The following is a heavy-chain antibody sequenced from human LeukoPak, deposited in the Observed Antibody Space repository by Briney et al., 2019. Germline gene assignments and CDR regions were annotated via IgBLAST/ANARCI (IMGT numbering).Heavy chain of an antibody. CDR1: GFTFSSYE. J-gene: IGHJ4*02. Sequence: GGSLRLSCAASGFTFSSYEMNWVRQAPGKGLEWVSYISSSSSYIYYADSVKGRFTISRDNAKNSLYLQMNSLRAEDTAVYYCASGVWFGELDYWGQGTLVTVSS. V-gene: IGHV3-21*05. D-gene: IGHD3-10*01. CDR3: ASGVWFGELDY. CDR2: ISSSSSYI.